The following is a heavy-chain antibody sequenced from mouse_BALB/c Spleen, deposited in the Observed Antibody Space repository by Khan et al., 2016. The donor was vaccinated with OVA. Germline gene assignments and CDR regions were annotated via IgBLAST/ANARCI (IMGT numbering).Heavy chain of an antibody. CDR3: EKATYRYACAD. Sequence: EVQLQESGPSLVKPSQTLSLTCSVTGDSITSGYWTWIRKFPGNKLESMGYMIYSGDTYYNPPLKRRISITRHTSKNQYYQQLNYVTTEDTDTYDCEKATYRYACADWGQGTVVT. J-gene: IGHJ3*01. CDR1: GDSITSGY. CDR2: MIYSGDT. V-gene: IGHV3-8*02. D-gene: IGHD2-14*01.